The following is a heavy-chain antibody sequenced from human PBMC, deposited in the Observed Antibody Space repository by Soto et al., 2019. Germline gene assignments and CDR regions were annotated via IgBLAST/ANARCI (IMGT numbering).Heavy chain of an antibody. V-gene: IGHV3-30*18. CDR2: ISYDGSNK. D-gene: IGHD6-19*01. CDR3: AKEAGTFYYYYYGMDV. Sequence: QVQLVESGGGVVQPGRSLRLSCAASGFTFSSYGMHWVRQAPGKGLEWVAVISYDGSNKYYADSVKGRFTISRDNSKNTLYLQMNSLRAEDTAVYYCAKEAGTFYYYYYGMDVW. CDR1: GFTFSSYG. J-gene: IGHJ6*01.